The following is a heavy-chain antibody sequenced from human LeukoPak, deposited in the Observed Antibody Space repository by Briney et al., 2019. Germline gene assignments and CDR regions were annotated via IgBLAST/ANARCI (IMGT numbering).Heavy chain of an antibody. V-gene: IGHV3-66*01. CDR3: ARAKRNGFDI. CDR1: GFTVSRNY. CDR2: IYSGGNT. J-gene: IGHJ3*02. Sequence: GGSLRLSCAASGFTVSRNYRSWVRQAPGRGLECVSVIYSGGNTYYTDSVKGRFTISRDNSKNTLYLQMNSLRAEDTAVYYCARAKRNGFDIWGQGTMVTVSS.